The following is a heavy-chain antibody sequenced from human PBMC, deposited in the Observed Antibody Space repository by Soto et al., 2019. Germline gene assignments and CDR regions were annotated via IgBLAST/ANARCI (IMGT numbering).Heavy chain of an antibody. D-gene: IGHD2-21*02. Sequence: QVQLVESGGGVVQPGRSLRLSCAASGFTFSRYGMHWVRQAPGKGLEWVAVISFDGSDKYYGDSVKGRFTVSRDNSKNTLYVQMNSLRAEDTAVYYCANSKDLGDIDFKIGFWGQGTLVTVSS. CDR3: ANSKDLGDIDFKIGF. CDR2: ISFDGSDK. J-gene: IGHJ4*02. V-gene: IGHV3-30*18. CDR1: GFTFSRYG.